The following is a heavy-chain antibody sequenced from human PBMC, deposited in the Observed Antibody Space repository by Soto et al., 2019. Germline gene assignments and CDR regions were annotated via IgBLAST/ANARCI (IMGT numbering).Heavy chain of an antibody. D-gene: IGHD4-17*01. V-gene: IGHV3-66*01. CDR3: ARDDYGDADAFDI. CDR1: GFTVSSNY. J-gene: IGHJ3*02. Sequence: EVQLVESGGGLVQPGGSLRLSCAASGFTVSSNYMSWVRQAPGKGLEWVSVIYSGGSTDYAGFVKGRFPISRDNSKNTLYLQMNSLRAEDTAVYYCARDDYGDADAFDIWGQGTMVTVSS. CDR2: IYSGGST.